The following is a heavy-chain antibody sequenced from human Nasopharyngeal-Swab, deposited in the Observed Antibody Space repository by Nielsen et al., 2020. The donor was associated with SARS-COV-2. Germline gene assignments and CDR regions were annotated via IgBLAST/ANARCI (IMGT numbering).Heavy chain of an antibody. CDR1: GYTFTGYY. J-gene: IGHJ4*02. D-gene: IGHD3-22*01. CDR3: ARDSSYWYDSSGYLVY. V-gene: IGHV1-46*01. CDR2: INPSGGST. Sequence: ASVKVSCKASGYTFTGYYMHWVRQAPGQGLEWMGIINPSGGSTSYAQKFQGRVTMTRDTSTSTVYMELSSLRSEDTAVYYCARDSSYWYDSSGYLVYWGQGTLVTVSS.